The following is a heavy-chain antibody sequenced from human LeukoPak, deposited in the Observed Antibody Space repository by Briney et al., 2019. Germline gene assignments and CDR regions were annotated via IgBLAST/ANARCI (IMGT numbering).Heavy chain of an antibody. V-gene: IGHV3-64*01. CDR3: ARAGLGDPRWPFDY. D-gene: IGHD3-10*01. J-gene: IGHJ4*02. CDR2: ISSNGGST. CDR1: GFTFSSYA. Sequence: PGGSLRLSCAASGFTFSSYAMHWVRQAPGKGLEYVSAISSNGGSTYYANSVKGRFTISRDNSKNTLYLQMGSLRAEDMAVYYCARAGLGDPRWPFDYWGQGTLVTVSS.